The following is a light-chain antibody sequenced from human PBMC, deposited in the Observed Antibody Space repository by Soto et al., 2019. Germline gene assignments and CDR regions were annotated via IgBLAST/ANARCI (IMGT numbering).Light chain of an antibody. CDR2: GAL. J-gene: IGKJ1*01. Sequence: EIVLTQSPATLSLSPGDRATLSCGASQSVSSSYLAWFQQKPGLAPRLLIYGALSRATGIPDRFCGSGSGTDFTLTISRLEPEDFAMYYCQQYGSSPWTFGQGTKVEIK. V-gene: IGKV3D-20*01. CDR3: QQYGSSPWT. CDR1: QSVSSSY.